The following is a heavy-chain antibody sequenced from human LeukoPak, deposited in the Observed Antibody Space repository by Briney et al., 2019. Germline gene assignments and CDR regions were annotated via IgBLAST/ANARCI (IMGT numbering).Heavy chain of an antibody. CDR3: ARGLWGYPYHDY. J-gene: IGHJ4*02. D-gene: IGHD3-10*01. CDR1: GYTFTSYD. CDR2: MNPNSGNT. Sequence: ASVKVSCKASGYTFTSYDINWVRQATGQGLEWMGWMNPNSGNTGYAQKFPGRVTMTRNTSISTAYMELSSLRSEDTAVYYCARGLWGYPYHDYWGQGTLVTVSS. V-gene: IGHV1-8*01.